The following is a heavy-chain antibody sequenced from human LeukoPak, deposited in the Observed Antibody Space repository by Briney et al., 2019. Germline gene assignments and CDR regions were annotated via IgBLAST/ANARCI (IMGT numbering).Heavy chain of an antibody. CDR3: ARDSYDFWSGYTVSY. CDR2: INPNSGGT. V-gene: IGHV1-2*02. CDR1: GYTFTCYY. Sequence: GASVQVSCKASGYTFTCYYMHWVRQAPGQGLEWMGWINPNSGGTNYAQKFQGRVTMTRDTSISTAYMELSRLRSDDTAVYYCARDSYDFWSGYTVSYWGQGTLVTVSS. D-gene: IGHD3-3*01. J-gene: IGHJ4*02.